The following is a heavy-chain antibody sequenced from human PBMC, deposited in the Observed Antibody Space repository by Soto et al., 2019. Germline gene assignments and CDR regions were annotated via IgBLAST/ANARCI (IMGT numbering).Heavy chain of an antibody. CDR2: IIPILGIA. CDR1: GGTFSSYT. V-gene: IGHV1-69*02. Sequence: SVKVSCKASGGTFSSYTISWVRQAPGQGLEWMGRIIPILGIANYAQKFQGRVTITADKSTSTAYMELSSLRSEDTAVYYCASIWGSYRYTVIVVDEDAFESWGQAIMVTV. D-gene: IGHD3-16*02. J-gene: IGHJ3*02. CDR3: ASIWGSYRYTVIVVDEDAFES.